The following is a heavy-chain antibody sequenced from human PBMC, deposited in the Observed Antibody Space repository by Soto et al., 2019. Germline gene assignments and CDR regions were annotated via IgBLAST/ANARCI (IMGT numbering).Heavy chain of an antibody. Sequence: GESLKISCKGSGYSFAGYWITWVRQKPGKGLEWMGRIDPSDSQTYYSPSFRGHVTISATKSITTVFLQWSSLRASDTAMYYCARILGYISAFDYWGQGTLVTVSS. V-gene: IGHV5-10-1*01. CDR3: ARILGYISAFDY. J-gene: IGHJ4*02. D-gene: IGHD5-12*01. CDR2: IDPSDSQT. CDR1: GYSFAGYW.